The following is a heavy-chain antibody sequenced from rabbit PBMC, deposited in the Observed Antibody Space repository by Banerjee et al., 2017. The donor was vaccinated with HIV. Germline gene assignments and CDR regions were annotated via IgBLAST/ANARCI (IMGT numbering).Heavy chain of an antibody. CDR3: ARDGSGWGANFNL. V-gene: IGHV1S45*01. Sequence: QEQLKESGGGLVQPGGSLKLTCTASGIDFSRCGISWVRQAPGKGLEWIACIYPDDDSTDYASWAKGRFTISMTSSTTVTLQMTSLTAADTATYFCARDGSGWGANFNLWGPGTLVTVS. D-gene: IGHD4-1*01. CDR2: IYPDDDST. CDR1: GIDFSRCG. J-gene: IGHJ4*01.